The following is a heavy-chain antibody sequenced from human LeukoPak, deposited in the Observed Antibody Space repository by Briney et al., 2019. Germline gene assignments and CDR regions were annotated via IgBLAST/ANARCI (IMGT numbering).Heavy chain of an antibody. D-gene: IGHD6-19*01. Sequence: PGGSLRLSCAASGFTFSSYSMNWVRQPPGKGLEWVSSISSSSSYIYYADSVKGRFTISRDNAKNSLYLQMNSLRAEDTAVYYCASPGVGSGWAFDYWGQGTLVTVSS. J-gene: IGHJ4*02. CDR3: ASPGVGSGWAFDY. CDR2: ISSSSSYI. CDR1: GFTFSSYS. V-gene: IGHV3-21*01.